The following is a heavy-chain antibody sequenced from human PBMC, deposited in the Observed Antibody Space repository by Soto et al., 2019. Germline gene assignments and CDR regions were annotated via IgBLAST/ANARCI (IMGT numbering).Heavy chain of an antibody. J-gene: IGHJ5*01. CDR1: GDSVSSSSVT. CDR2: TYYRSKWYN. D-gene: IGHD1-26*01. CDR3: VRLIGNSWLDF. Sequence: PSQTLSLTFAISGDSVSSSSVTWNWIRQSPSRGLEWLGRTYYRSKWYNDYAESVKSRITINPDTSKNQFSLHLNSVTPEDTAVYYCVRLIGNSWLDFWGQGTLVTVSS. V-gene: IGHV6-1*01.